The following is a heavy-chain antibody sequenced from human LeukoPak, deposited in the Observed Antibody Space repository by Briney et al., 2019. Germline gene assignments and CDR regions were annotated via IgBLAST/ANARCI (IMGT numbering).Heavy chain of an antibody. J-gene: IGHJ6*02. CDR1: GYTFTSYG. V-gene: IGHV1-18*01. CDR2: ISAYNGNT. Sequence: ASVKVSCKASGYTFTSYGISWVRQAPGQGLEWMGWISAYNGNTNYAQKLQGRVTMTTDTSTSTAYMELRSLRSDDTAVYYCARDFRVASYYGMDVWGQGTTVTVSS. CDR3: ARDFRVASYYGMDV.